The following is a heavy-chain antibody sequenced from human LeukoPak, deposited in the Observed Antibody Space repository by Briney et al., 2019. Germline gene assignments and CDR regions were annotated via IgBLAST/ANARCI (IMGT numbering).Heavy chain of an antibody. CDR2: IGTDGDT. V-gene: IGHV3-13*04. J-gene: IGHJ4*02. Sequence: GGSVRLSCAASGFTFSTYDMHWVRQATGKGLEWVSAIGTDGDTYYPGSVKGRFTISRENAKNSLYLLMNSLRAGDTAVYYCARGGVHSSPDYWGQGTLVTVSS. CDR3: ARGGVHSSPDY. CDR1: GFTFSTYD. D-gene: IGHD6-13*01.